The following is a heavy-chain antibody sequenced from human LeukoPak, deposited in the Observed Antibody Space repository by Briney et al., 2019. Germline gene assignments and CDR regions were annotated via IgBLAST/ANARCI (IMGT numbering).Heavy chain of an antibody. CDR1: GFTFSSYW. CDR2: INSDGSST. D-gene: IGHD6-13*01. V-gene: IGHV3-74*01. CDR3: PSSSWYSKDAFDI. Sequence: PGGSLRLSCAASGFTFSSYWMHWVRQAPGKGLVWVSRINSDGSSTSYADSVKGRFTISRDNAKNTLYLQMNSLRAEDTAVYSSPSSSWYSKDAFDIWGQGTMVTVSS. J-gene: IGHJ3*02.